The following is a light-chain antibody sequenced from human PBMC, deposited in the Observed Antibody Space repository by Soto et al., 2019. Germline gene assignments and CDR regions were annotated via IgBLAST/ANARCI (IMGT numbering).Light chain of an antibody. V-gene: IGLV2-8*01. Sequence: QSVLTQPPSASGSPGQSVTISCTGTKNDIGVYDFVSWYQHHPGKAPRLIIYEVVQRPSGVPDRFSGSKSGNTASLTVSGLQAADEADYYCASWDDNLNGPVFGRGTKVTVL. CDR3: ASWDDNLNGPV. J-gene: IGLJ6*01. CDR2: EVV. CDR1: KNDIGVYDF.